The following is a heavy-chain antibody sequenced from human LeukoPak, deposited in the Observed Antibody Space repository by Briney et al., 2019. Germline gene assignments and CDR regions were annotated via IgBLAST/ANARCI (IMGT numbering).Heavy chain of an antibody. D-gene: IGHD3-9*01. CDR3: ARENYDILTGYNWFDP. CDR2: ISSSGSTI. J-gene: IGHJ5*02. V-gene: IGHV3-11*04. CDR1: GFTFSDYY. Sequence: GGSLRLSCAASGFTFSDYYMSWIRQAPGKGPEWISYISSSGSTIYYADSVKGRFTISRDNAKNSLYLQMNSLRAEDTAVYYCARENYDILTGYNWFDPWGQGTLVTVSS.